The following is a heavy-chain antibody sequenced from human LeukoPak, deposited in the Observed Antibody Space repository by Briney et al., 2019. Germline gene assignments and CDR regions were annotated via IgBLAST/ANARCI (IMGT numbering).Heavy chain of an antibody. J-gene: IGHJ4*02. CDR3: ARSTFGGIIVIGDY. Sequence: GGSLRLSCAASGFIFSSHGMHWVPQAPGKGLEWVAVISYDGSNEYYADSVKGRFVISRDNSKNTLFLQMNSLRPEDTAVYYCARSTFGGIIVIGDYWGQGTLVTVS. V-gene: IGHV3-30*03. CDR1: GFIFSSHG. D-gene: IGHD3-16*02. CDR2: ISYDGSNE.